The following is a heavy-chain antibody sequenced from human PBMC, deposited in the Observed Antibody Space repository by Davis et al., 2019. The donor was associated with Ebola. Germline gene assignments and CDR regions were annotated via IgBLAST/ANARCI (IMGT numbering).Heavy chain of an antibody. CDR1: GFTFGDYA. D-gene: IGHD2-15*01. Sequence: PGGSLRLSCTASGFTFGDYAMSWFRQAPGKGLEWVGFIRSKAYGGTTEYAASVKGRFTISRDDSKSIAYLQMNSLKTEDTAVYYCTRAYCSGGSCYDYYYYMDVWGKGTTVTVSS. J-gene: IGHJ6*03. CDR3: TRAYCSGGSCYDYYYYMDV. CDR2: IRSKAYGGTT. V-gene: IGHV3-49*03.